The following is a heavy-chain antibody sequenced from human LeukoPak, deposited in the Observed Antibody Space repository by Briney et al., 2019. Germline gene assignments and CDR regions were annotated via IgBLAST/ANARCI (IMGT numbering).Heavy chain of an antibody. V-gene: IGHV3-48*01. CDR2: ISSSSSTI. J-gene: IGHJ6*03. CDR1: GFTFSSYS. Sequence: PGGSLRLFCAASGFTFSSYSMNWVRQAPGKGLEWVSYISSSSSTIYYADSVKGRFNISRDNAKNSLYLQMNSLRAEDTAVYYCAKEGGPAGFYYYYYMDVWGKGTTVTVSS. CDR3: AKEGGPAGFYYYYYMDV.